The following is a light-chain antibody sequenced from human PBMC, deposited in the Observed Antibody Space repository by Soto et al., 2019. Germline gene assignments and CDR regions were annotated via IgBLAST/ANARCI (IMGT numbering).Light chain of an antibody. CDR1: QSVSSNS. V-gene: IGKV3-20*01. CDR2: GAS. CDR3: QQYNDWPRRLT. J-gene: IGKJ4*01. Sequence: ENMLSQSPGTLSLSPGERATLSFRASQSVSSNSLAWYHKKPGQSPRLLMYGASSRATGIPDRSSGSGSGTEFTLTISRLQSEDFAVYYCQQYNDWPRRLTFGGGTIVDIK.